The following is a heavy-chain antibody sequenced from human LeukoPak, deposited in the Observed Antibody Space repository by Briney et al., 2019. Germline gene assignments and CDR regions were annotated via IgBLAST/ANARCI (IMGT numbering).Heavy chain of an antibody. D-gene: IGHD3-10*01. J-gene: IGHJ4*02. V-gene: IGHV3-11*01. CDR2: ISTSGTTI. Sequence: TGGSLRLSCAASGFTFSDYYMSWIRQAPGKGLEWVLYISTSGTTIYYADSVKGRFTISRDNAKNSLFLQMNSLRAEDTAVYYCAKEIWSTRGGFDYWGQGTLVTVSS. CDR1: GFTFSDYY. CDR3: AKEIWSTRGGFDY.